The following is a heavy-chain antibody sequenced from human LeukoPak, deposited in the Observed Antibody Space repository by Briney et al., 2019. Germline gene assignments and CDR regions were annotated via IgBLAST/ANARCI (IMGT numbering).Heavy chain of an antibody. CDR2: IRSSGSTI. CDR3: ARGGSSTSSEYNWFVP. D-gene: IGHD2-2*01. CDR1: GFTFSDYY. Sequence: PGGSLRLSCAASGFTFSDYYMSWLRQAPGKGLEWVSYIRSSGSTIYYADSVKGRFTISRDNAKNSLYLQMNSLRAEDTAVYYCARGGSSTSSEYNWFVPWGQGTLVTVS. J-gene: IGHJ5*02. V-gene: IGHV3-11*01.